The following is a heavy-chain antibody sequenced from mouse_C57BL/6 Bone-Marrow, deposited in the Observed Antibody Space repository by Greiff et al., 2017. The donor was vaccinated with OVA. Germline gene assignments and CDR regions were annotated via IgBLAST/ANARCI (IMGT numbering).Heavy chain of an antibody. CDR3: ASYGYWYFDV. CDR2: IYPGGGYT. V-gene: IGHV1-63*01. D-gene: IGHD1-1*02. J-gene: IGHJ1*03. CDR1: GYTFTNYW. Sequence: QVQLQQSGAELVRPGTSVKMSCKASGYTFTNYWIGWAKQRPGHGLEWIGDIYPGGGYTNYNEKFKGKATLTADKSSSTAYMQLSSLTSEDSAIYYCASYGYWYFDVWGTGTTVTVSS.